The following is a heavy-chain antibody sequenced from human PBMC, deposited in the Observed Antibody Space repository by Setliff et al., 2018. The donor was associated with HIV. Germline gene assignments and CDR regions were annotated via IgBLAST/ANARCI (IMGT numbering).Heavy chain of an antibody. CDR1: GYSLTSYS. J-gene: IGHJ4*02. V-gene: IGHV7-4-1*02. Sequence: ASVKVSCKASGYSLTSYSINWVRQAPGQGLEWMGCINCNAGNPTYAHGFTGRFVFSVDTPVSTAYLQISSLKAEDTAVYYCVRRADTNGGLFFWGQGTLVTVSS. CDR3: VRRADTNGGLFF. CDR2: INCNAGNP. D-gene: IGHD2-8*01.